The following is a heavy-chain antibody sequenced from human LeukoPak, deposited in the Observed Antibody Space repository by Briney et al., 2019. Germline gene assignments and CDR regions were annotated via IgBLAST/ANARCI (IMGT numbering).Heavy chain of an antibody. CDR3: ARARGYSYARYFDY. CDR2: TYYRSKWYN. D-gene: IGHD5-18*01. V-gene: IGHV6-1*01. CDR1: GDSVSSNSAA. J-gene: IGHJ4*02. Sequence: SQTLSLTCAISGDSVSSNSAAWNWIRQSPSRGLEWLGRTYYRSKWYNDYAVSVKGRITINPDTSKNQFSLQLNSVTPEDTAVYHCARARGYSYARYFDYWGQGTLVTVSS.